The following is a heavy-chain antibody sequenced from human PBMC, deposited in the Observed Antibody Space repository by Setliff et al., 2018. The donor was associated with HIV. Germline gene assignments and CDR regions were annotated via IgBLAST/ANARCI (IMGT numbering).Heavy chain of an antibody. J-gene: IGHJ5*02. Sequence: LSETLSLTCTVSGGSISSYCWNWIRQSPGRGLEWIGFIFSSGSTKYNPSIQSRVTMSIDTSKNQFSLKRTSVTDADTAVYYCARRIDNSGSFPDKNWFDTWGQGSQVTVSS. V-gene: IGHV4-4*09. CDR1: GGSISSYC. D-gene: IGHD3-10*01. CDR2: IFSSGST. CDR3: ARRIDNSGSFPDKNWFDT.